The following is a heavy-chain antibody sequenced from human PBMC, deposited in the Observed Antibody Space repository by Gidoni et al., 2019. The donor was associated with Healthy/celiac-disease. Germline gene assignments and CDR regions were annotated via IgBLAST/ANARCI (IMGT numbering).Heavy chain of an antibody. CDR2: ISCSGGST. D-gene: IGHD3-3*01. CDR1: GFTFSSYA. Sequence: EVQLLESGGGLVQPGGSLRLSCAASGFTFSSYAMSWVRQAPGKGLEWVSAISCSGGSTYYADSGKGRFTISRDKSKNTLYRQMNSLRAEDTAVYDCAKIQPLNDFWSGYSGWFDPWGQGTRVTVSS. V-gene: IGHV3-23*01. CDR3: AKIQPLNDFWSGYSGWFDP. J-gene: IGHJ5*02.